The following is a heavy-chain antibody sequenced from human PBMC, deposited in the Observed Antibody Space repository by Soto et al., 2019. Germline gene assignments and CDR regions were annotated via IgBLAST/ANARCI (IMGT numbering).Heavy chain of an antibody. CDR3: AGLPIATAGGDC. D-gene: IGHD6-13*01. CDR1: GFTFSSYA. Sequence: QVQLVESGGGVVQPGRFLRLSCAVSGFTFSSYAMHWVRQAPGKGLEWVAVISYDGSHQYYADSVKGRFTISRDNSKNTLFLQMNSLRAEDTAVYYCAGLPIATAGGDCWGQGTLVTVSS. CDR2: ISYDGSHQ. J-gene: IGHJ4*02. V-gene: IGHV3-30-3*01.